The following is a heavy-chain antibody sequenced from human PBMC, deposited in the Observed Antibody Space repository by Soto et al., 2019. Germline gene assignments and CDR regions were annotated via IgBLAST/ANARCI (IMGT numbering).Heavy chain of an antibody. D-gene: IGHD3-22*01. V-gene: IGHV1-18*01. CDR1: GYTFTSCG. CDR2: ISAYNGNT. CDR3: AREFRFYYDSSGYPDY. Sequence: ASVKVSCKASGYTFTSCGISWVRQAPGQGLEWMGWISAYNGNTNYAQKLQGRVTMTTDTSTSTAYMELRSLRSDDTAVYYCAREFRFYYDSSGYPDYWGQGTLVTVSS. J-gene: IGHJ4*02.